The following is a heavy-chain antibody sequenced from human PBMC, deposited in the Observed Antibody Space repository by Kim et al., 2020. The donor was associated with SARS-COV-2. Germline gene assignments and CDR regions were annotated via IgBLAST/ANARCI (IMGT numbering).Heavy chain of an antibody. J-gene: IGHJ6*02. Sequence: SVKVSCKASGGTFSSYAISWVRQAPGQGLEWMGGIIPIFGTANYAQKFQGRVTITADESTSTAYMELSSLRSEDTAVYYCARDRLPTHIVVVTAFYGMDVWGQGTTVTVSS. CDR3: ARDRLPTHIVVVTAFYGMDV. CDR1: GGTFSSYA. D-gene: IGHD2-21*02. CDR2: IIPIFGTA. V-gene: IGHV1-69*13.